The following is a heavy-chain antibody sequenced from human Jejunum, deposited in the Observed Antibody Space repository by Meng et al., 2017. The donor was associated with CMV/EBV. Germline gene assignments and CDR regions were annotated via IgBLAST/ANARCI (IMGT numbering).Heavy chain of an antibody. CDR2: IYSGGGI. D-gene: IGHD3-3*01. Sequence: SGVTVSSNYMSWVRQAPGQGLEWVSLIYSGGGIYYADSVKGRFTISRDSSKNKVYLQMNSLRAEDTAVYYCAIDFWSGYYRYGLDVWGQGTTVTVSS. J-gene: IGHJ6*02. CDR1: GVTVSSNY. CDR3: AIDFWSGYYRYGLDV. V-gene: IGHV3-66*02.